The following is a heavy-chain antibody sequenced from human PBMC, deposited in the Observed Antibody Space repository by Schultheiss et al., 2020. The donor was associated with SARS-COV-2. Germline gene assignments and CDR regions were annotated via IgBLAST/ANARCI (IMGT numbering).Heavy chain of an antibody. J-gene: IGHJ1*01. Sequence: GESLKISCAASGFTFSSYAMSWVRQAPGKGLEWVSAISGSGGSTYYADSVKGRFTISRDNSKNTLYLQMNSLRAEDTAVYYCARRPYCSGGSCYSEYFQHWGQGTLVTVSS. CDR1: GFTFSSYA. CDR3: ARRPYCSGGSCYSEYFQH. D-gene: IGHD2-15*01. CDR2: ISGSGGST. V-gene: IGHV3-23*01.